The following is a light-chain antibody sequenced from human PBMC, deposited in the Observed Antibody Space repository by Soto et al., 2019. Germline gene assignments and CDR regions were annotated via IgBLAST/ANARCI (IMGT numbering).Light chain of an antibody. J-gene: IGLJ1*01. CDR2: EVS. CDR1: SSNIGSST. CDR3: ISYTSDDVRYV. Sequence: QSVLTQPPSASGTPGQRVTISCSGSSSNIGSSTVNWYQQVPGTAPKLIVSEVSHRPSGVSNRFSGSKSGNTASLTISGLQSEDEADYYCISYTSDDVRYVFGTGTKLTVL. V-gene: IGLV1-44*01.